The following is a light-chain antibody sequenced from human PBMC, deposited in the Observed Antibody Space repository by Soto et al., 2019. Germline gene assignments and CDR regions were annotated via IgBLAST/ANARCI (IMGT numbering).Light chain of an antibody. CDR3: QQYHQLPQLS. V-gene: IGKV1-33*01. J-gene: IGKJ4*01. CDR1: QDISNY. CDR2: DAS. Sequence: DIQMNQSPSSLSASVGDRVTITCQASQDISNYLNWYQQKPGKAPKLMIYDASNWETGVPSRFSGSGSGTAFTFTISSLQPEDIATYYCQQYHQLPQLSFGGGTKVEIK.